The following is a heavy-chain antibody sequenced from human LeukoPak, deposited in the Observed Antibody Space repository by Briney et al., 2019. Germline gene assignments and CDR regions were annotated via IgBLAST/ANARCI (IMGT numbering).Heavy chain of an antibody. CDR3: ARGPYYDSSTVFYYYGMDV. CDR1: GGSISSSNW. V-gene: IGHV4-4*02. Sequence: SGTLSLTCAVSGGSISSSNWWSWVRQPPGKGLEWIGEIYHSGSTNYNPSLKSRVTISVDKSKNQFSLKLSSVTAADTAVYYCARGPYYDSSTVFYYYGMDVWGQGTTVTVSS. D-gene: IGHD3-22*01. J-gene: IGHJ6*02. CDR2: IYHSGST.